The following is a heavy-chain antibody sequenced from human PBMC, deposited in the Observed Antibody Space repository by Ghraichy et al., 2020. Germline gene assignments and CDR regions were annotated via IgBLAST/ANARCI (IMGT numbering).Heavy chain of an antibody. J-gene: IGHJ4*02. CDR2: ISTSGGTK. V-gene: IGHV3-48*03. CDR3: ASPLTTAVTTRGDY. Sequence: GALRLSCAASGFTFSSYEMNWVRQAPGKGLEWVSYISTSGGTKYYADSVKGRFTISRDNAKNSLYLQMNSLRAEDTAVYYCASPLTTAVTTRGDYWGQGTLVTVSS. CDR1: GFTFSSYE. D-gene: IGHD4-17*01.